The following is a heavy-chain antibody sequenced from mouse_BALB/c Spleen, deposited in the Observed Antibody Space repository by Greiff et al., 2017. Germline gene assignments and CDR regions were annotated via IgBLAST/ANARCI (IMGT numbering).Heavy chain of an antibody. Sequence: QVQLKESAAELARPGASVKMSCKASGYTFTSYTMHWVKQRPGQGLEWIGYINPSSGYTEYNQKFKDKTTLTADKSSSTAYMQLSSLTSEDSAVYYCAIPRAYWGQGTLVTVSA. J-gene: IGHJ3*01. CDR1: GYTFTSYT. CDR2: INPSSGYT. CDR3: AIPRAY. V-gene: IGHV1-4*02.